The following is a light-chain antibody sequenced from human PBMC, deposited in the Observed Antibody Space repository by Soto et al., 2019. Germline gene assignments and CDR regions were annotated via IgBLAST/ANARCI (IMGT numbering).Light chain of an antibody. CDR3: QQYARFPYT. V-gene: IGKV1-5*03. CDR2: KAS. CDR1: QSINSW. J-gene: IGKJ2*01. Sequence: DIQMTQSPSTLSASIGDTVIITCRASQSINSWLAWYQQKPGKAPKLLIHKASTLESGVPSRFSGSESGTEFTLTISGLQPDDFATIYCQQYARFPYTFGQGTKLEIK.